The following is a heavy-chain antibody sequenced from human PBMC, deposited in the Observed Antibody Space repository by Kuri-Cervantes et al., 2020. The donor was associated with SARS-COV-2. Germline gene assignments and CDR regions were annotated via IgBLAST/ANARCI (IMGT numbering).Heavy chain of an antibody. CDR3: AGVGYCSSTSCYAFDY. D-gene: IGHD2-2*01. J-gene: IGHJ4*02. V-gene: IGHV1-2*02. CDR2: INPNSGGT. CDR1: GYTFTGYY. Sequence: ASVKVSCKASGYTFTGYYMHWVRQAPGQGLEWMGWINPNSGGTNYAQKFQGRVTMTRDTSISTAYMELSRLRSDDTAVYYCAGVGYCSSTSCYAFDYWGQGTLVTVSS.